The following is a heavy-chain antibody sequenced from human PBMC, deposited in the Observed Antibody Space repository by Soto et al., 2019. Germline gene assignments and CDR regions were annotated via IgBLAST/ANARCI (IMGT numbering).Heavy chain of an antibody. D-gene: IGHD6-19*01. J-gene: IGHJ3*02. Sequence: QVQLVESGGGVVQPGRSLRLSCAASGFTFSSYGMHWVRQAPGKGLEWVAVIWYDGSNKYYADSVKGRFTISRDNSKNTLYLQMNSLRAEDTAVYYCAREGKEWLVHVKAFDIWGQGTMVTVSS. CDR3: AREGKEWLVHVKAFDI. CDR1: GFTFSSYG. CDR2: IWYDGSNK. V-gene: IGHV3-33*01.